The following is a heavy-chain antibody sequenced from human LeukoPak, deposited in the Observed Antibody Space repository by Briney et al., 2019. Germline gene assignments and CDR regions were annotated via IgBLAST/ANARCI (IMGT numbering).Heavy chain of an antibody. J-gene: IGHJ4*02. V-gene: IGHV1-69*13. CDR1: GGTFSSYA. CDR2: IIPIFGTA. D-gene: IGHD3-3*01. CDR3: ARDSGYDFWSGYDN. Sequence: VASVKVSCKASGGTFSSYAISWVRQAPGQGLEWMGGIIPIFGTANYAQKFQGRVTITADESTSTAYMELSSLRSEDTAVYYCARDSGYDFWSGYDNWGQGTLVTVSS.